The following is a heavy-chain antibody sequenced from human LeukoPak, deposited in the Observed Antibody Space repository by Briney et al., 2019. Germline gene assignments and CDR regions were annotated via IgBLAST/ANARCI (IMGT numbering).Heavy chain of an antibody. Sequence: QPGGSLRLSCAASGFTFSSYGMHWVRQAPGKGREGVAVISYDGSNKYYADSVKGRFTISRDNSNNTLYLQMNSLRAEDTAVYYCARLYPHVDTAVPDYWGQGTLVTVSS. CDR2: ISYDGSNK. J-gene: IGHJ4*02. CDR1: GFTFSSYG. V-gene: IGHV3-30*03. CDR3: ARLYPHVDTAVPDY. D-gene: IGHD5-18*01.